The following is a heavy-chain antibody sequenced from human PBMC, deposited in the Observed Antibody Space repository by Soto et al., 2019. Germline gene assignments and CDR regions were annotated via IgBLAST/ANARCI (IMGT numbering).Heavy chain of an antibody. Sequence: EVQLVESGGGMIQPGGSLRLSCVASGFTVSSNYMSWVRQAPGKGLEWVSVIYTGGTTHYADSVKGRFTIARDNSKNTLYLQMNSLRDEDTAVYYCARGVGYYYGLAVWGQGTTVSVAS. J-gene: IGHJ6*02. V-gene: IGHV3-53*01. CDR1: GFTVSSNY. CDR3: ARGVGYYYGLAV. CDR2: IYTGGTT. D-gene: IGHD1-26*01.